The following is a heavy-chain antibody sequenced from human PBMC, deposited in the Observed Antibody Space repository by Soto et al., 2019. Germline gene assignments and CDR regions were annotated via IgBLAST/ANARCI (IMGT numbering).Heavy chain of an antibody. D-gene: IGHD3-3*01. CDR2: IVVGSGNT. Sequence: SVKVSCKASGFTFTTSAVQWVRQARGQRLEWIGWIVVGSGNTNYAQKFQERVTITRDMSTSTAYMELSSLRSEDTAVYYCAAETKYDFWSVIKFDPWGQGTLVTVSS. V-gene: IGHV1-58*01. CDR1: GFTFTTSA. J-gene: IGHJ5*02. CDR3: AAETKYDFWSVIKFDP.